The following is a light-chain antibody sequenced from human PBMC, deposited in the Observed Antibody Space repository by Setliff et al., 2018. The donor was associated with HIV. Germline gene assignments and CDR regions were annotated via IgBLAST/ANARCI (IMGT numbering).Light chain of an antibody. CDR3: CSYAGSYTYV. CDR2: DVS. Sequence: QSALAQPRSMSGSPGQSVTISCTGTSSDVDAYDYVSWYQHHPGKAPKLLIYDVSERPSGVPDRSSGSKSGNTASLTISGLQAEDEADYYCCSYAGSYTYVFGTGTRSPS. V-gene: IGLV2-11*01. CDR1: SSDVDAYDY. J-gene: IGLJ1*01.